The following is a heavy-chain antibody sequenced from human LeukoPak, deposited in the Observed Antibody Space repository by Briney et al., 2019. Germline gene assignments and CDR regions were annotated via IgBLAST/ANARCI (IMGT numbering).Heavy chain of an antibody. CDR2: IYYSGTT. Sequence: PSETLSLTCTVSGGSILGSTYYWAWIRQPPGKGLEWIGYIYYSGTTNYNPSLQSRVTISVDTSRNQFSLKLSSVTAADTAVYYCARDFGGSSSSPFDYWGQGTLVTVSS. CDR1: GGSILGSTYY. D-gene: IGHD6-6*01. J-gene: IGHJ4*02. CDR3: ARDFGGSSSSPFDY. V-gene: IGHV4-61*01.